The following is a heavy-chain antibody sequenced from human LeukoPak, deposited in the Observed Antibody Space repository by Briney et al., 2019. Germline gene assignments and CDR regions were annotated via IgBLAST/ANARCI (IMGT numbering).Heavy chain of an antibody. CDR3: AKDLHGSGWYNYYYYGMDV. Sequence: GGSLRLSCAASGFTFSSCGMHWVRQAPGKGLEWVAVISYDGSNKYYADSVKGRFTISRDNSKNTLYLQMNSLRAEDTAVYYCAKDLHGSGWYNYYYYGMDVWGQGTTVTVSS. CDR1: GFTFSSCG. J-gene: IGHJ6*02. D-gene: IGHD6-19*01. CDR2: ISYDGSNK. V-gene: IGHV3-30*18.